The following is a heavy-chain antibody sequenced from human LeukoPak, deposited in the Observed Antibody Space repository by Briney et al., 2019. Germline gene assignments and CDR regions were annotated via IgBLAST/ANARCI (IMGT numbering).Heavy chain of an antibody. CDR3: TTGRWGSYRPFDY. V-gene: IGHV3-15*01. CDR1: GFTFSNAW. D-gene: IGHD3-16*02. Sequence: GGSLRLYCAASGFTFSNAWMAWVRQAPGKGLEWVGRIKSKTDGGTTDYAAPVKGRFTVSRDDSKNTLYLQMNSLKTEDTAVYYCTTGRWGSYRPFDYWGQGTLVTVSS. J-gene: IGHJ4*02. CDR2: IKSKTDGGTT.